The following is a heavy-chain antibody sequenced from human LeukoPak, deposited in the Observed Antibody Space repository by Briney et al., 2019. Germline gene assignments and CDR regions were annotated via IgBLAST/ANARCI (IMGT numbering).Heavy chain of an antibody. CDR3: ARGNYYGQDY. CDR2: INSDGSTT. CDR1: GFTFSSYW. J-gene: IGHJ4*02. V-gene: IGHV3-74*01. D-gene: IGHD3-10*01. Sequence: GGSLRLSCGASGFTFSSYWMHWVRQAPGKGLVWISRINSDGSTTSYADSVKGRFTISRDNAKNTLYLQMNSLRAEDTAVYYCARGNYYGQDYWGQGTLVTLSS.